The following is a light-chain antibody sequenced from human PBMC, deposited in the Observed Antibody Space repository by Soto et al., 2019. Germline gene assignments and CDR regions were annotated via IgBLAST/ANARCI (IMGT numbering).Light chain of an antibody. V-gene: IGKV3-20*01. CDR3: QQYGNSPRT. CDR1: QSISRSC. J-gene: IGKJ1*01. Sequence: ESGLRQSPGTVSLSPGERDTLSCGASQSISRSCLAWYQQKPGQAPRLLIYGASSRATGIPDRFSGSGSGTDFTLTISRLEPEDFAVYYCQQYGNSPRTFGQGTKVEIK. CDR2: GAS.